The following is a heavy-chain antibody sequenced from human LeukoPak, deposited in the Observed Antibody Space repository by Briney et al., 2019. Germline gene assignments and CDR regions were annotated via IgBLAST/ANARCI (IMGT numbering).Heavy chain of an antibody. CDR3: ARVSPKYGSGSYYGV. Sequence: SETLSLTCTVSGGSISSYYWSWIRQPPGKGLEWIGYIYYSGRTNYNPSLKSRVTISVDTSKNQFSLKLSSVTAADTAVYYCARVSPKYGSGSYYGVWGQGTLVTVSS. CDR2: IYYSGRT. D-gene: IGHD3-10*01. V-gene: IGHV4-59*12. J-gene: IGHJ4*02. CDR1: GGSISSYY.